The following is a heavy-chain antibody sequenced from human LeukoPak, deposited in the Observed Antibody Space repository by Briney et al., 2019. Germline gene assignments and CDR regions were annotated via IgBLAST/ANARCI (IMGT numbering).Heavy chain of an antibody. CDR3: ARDRLYYYDSSGYSLFDY. V-gene: IGHV3-48*01. D-gene: IGHD3-22*01. Sequence: GGSLRLSCAASGFTFSSYSMNWVRQAPGKGLEWVSYISSSSSTVYYADSVKGRFTISRDNAKNSLYLQMNSLRAEDTAVYYCARDRLYYYDSSGYSLFDYWGQGTLVTVSS. CDR1: GFTFSSYS. J-gene: IGHJ4*02. CDR2: ISSSSSTV.